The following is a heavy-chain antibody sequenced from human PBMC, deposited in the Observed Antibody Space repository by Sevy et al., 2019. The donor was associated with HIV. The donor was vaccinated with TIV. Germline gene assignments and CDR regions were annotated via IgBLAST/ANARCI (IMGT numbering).Heavy chain of an antibody. CDR3: AKDNKDGTFYYYYYMDV. J-gene: IGHJ6*03. CDR1: GFTFSSYA. Sequence: GGSLRLSCVASGFTFSSYAMSWVRQVPGMGLEWVSAISGSGSSTYYADSVKGRFTISRDNLRHTLYLQMNSLRAEDTAVYYCAKDNKDGTFYYYYYMDVWGKGTTVTVSS. V-gene: IGHV3-23*01. D-gene: IGHD1-1*01. CDR2: ISGSGSST.